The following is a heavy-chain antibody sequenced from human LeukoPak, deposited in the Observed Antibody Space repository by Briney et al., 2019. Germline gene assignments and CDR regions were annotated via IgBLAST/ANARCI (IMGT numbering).Heavy chain of an antibody. V-gene: IGHV3-48*01. CDR2: ISSSSSLI. D-gene: IGHD3-10*01. CDR1: GFTFVSYN. J-gene: IGHJ6*03. CDR3: ARDANRDGDMDV. Sequence: GGSLRLSCAASGFTFVSYNMNWVRQAPGKGLEWVAYISSSSSLIYYAGSVKGRFTVSRDSAKRSLYLQMNSLRAEDTAVYYCARDANRDGDMDVWGKGTTVTVSS.